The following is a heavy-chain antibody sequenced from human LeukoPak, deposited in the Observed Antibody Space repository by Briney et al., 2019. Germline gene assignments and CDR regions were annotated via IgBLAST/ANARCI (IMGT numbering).Heavy chain of an antibody. Sequence: GESLKISCKGSGYSFTSYWIGWVRQMPGKGLEWMGIIYPGDSDTRYSPSFQGQVTISADKSISTAYPQWSSLKASDTAMYYCARGGYSYLLYYYYMDVWGKGTTVTVSS. D-gene: IGHD5-18*01. J-gene: IGHJ6*03. CDR1: GYSFTSYW. CDR2: IYPGDSDT. V-gene: IGHV5-51*01. CDR3: ARGGYSYLLYYYYMDV.